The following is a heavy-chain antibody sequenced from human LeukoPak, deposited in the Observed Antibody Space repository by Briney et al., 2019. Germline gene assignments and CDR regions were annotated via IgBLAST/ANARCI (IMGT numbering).Heavy chain of an antibody. CDR1: GFTFSSYW. J-gene: IGHJ4*02. CDR2: IRQDVREK. D-gene: IGHD5-12*01. CDR3: ARGYGYDLDH. Sequence: GGSLRLSCAASGFTFSSYWMTWVRQAPGKGLEWVANIRQDVREKFYGDSVKGRFTVSRDNAQSSLYLQMNSLRAEDTAVYYCARGYGYDLDHWGQGTLVTVSS. V-gene: IGHV3-7*04.